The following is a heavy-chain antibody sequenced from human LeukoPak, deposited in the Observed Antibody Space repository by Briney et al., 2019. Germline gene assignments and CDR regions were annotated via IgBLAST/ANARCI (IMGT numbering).Heavy chain of an antibody. CDR1: GFTFSTYW. CDR2: IYSGGST. J-gene: IGHJ4*02. Sequence: GGSLRLSCAASGFTFSTYWMSWVRQAPGKGLEWVSVIYSGGSTYYADSVKGRFTISRDNSKNTLYLQMNSLRAEDTAVYYCASPPNYYDSSGYYVTDYWGQGTLVTVSS. V-gene: IGHV3-66*01. D-gene: IGHD3-22*01. CDR3: ASPPNYYDSSGYYVTDY.